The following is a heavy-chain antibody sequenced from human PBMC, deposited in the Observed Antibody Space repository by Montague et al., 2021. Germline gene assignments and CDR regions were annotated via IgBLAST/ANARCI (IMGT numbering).Heavy chain of an antibody. Sequence: SQTLSLTRSVSGASISDYYWSWIRQPPGKGLEWIGYIYYSRRTNYNPSLKSRVTISVDTSKNQFSLKLSSVTAADTAFYYCAVMNPYYYGMDVWGQGTTVTVSS. CDR2: IYYSRRT. CDR1: GASISDYY. J-gene: IGHJ6*02. V-gene: IGHV4-59*01. D-gene: IGHD1-14*01. CDR3: AVMNPYYYGMDV.